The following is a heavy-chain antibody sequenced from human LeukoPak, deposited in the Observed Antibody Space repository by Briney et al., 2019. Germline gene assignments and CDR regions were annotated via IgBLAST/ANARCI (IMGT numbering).Heavy chain of an antibody. CDR3: ARHRHDYSNYRHDAFDI. D-gene: IGHD4-11*01. CDR1: GGSFSGYY. Sequence: SETLSLTCAVYGGSFSGYYWSWIRQPPGKGLEWIGEINHSGSTNYNPSLKSRVTISVDTSKNQFSLKLSSVTAADTAVYYCARHRHDYSNYRHDAFDIWGQGTMVTVSS. J-gene: IGHJ3*02. V-gene: IGHV4-34*01. CDR2: INHSGST.